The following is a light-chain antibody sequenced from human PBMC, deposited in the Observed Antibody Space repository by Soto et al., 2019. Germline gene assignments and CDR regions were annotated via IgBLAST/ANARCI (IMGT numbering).Light chain of an antibody. J-gene: IGKJ1*01. CDR1: QNINRN. CDR2: ASS. Sequence: EIVMTQSPAILSVSPGERATLSCRASQNINRNLAWYQQKPGQTLRLLIYASSTRATDIPVRFSGSGSGTEFTLTISGLQSEDFAIYHCQQYNDWPRTFGQGTKVEIK. V-gene: IGKV3-15*01. CDR3: QQYNDWPRT.